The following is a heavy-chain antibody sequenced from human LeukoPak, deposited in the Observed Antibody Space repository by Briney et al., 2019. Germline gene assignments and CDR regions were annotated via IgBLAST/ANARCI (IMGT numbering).Heavy chain of an antibody. Sequence: ATVKVSCKTSGYTFSGNYMHWVRQPPGQGLEWMGWINPNSGGTNYAQKFQGRDPMTRDTPISTAYMELDSQTSGDTAVYFCARIAEAGRTSSYFDYWGQGTLVTVSS. CDR1: GYTFSGNY. V-gene: IGHV1-2*02. J-gene: IGHJ4*02. D-gene: IGHD6-19*01. CDR2: INPNSGGT. CDR3: ARIAEAGRTSSYFDY.